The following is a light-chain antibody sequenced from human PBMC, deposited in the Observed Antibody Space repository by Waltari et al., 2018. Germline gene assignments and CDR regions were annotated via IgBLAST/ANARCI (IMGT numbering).Light chain of an antibody. V-gene: IGLV2-14*01. Sequence: QSALTQPASVSGSPGQSVTIFCAGTSNAAGAYNSVAWYQEYQGQAPRVIISDVSDRPSGVSDRFSGSKSGNTASLTISGLQAEDEADYYCSSQSSNDVVLFGGGTKLTVL. CDR1: SNAAGAYNS. CDR3: SSQSSNDVVL. J-gene: IGLJ2*01. CDR2: DVS.